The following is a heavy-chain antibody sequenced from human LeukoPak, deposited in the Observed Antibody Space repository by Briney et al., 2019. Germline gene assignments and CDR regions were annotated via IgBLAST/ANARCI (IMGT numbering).Heavy chain of an antibody. J-gene: IGHJ3*02. D-gene: IGHD2-15*01. Sequence: SVKVSCKASGGTFSSYAISWVRQAPGQGLEWMGGIIPIFGTANYAQKFQGRVTITADESTSTAYMELRSLRSDDTAVYYCARDPGFPPGGGTIDAFDIWGQGTMVTVSS. V-gene: IGHV1-69*13. CDR1: GGTFSSYA. CDR2: IIPIFGTA. CDR3: ARDPGFPPGGGTIDAFDI.